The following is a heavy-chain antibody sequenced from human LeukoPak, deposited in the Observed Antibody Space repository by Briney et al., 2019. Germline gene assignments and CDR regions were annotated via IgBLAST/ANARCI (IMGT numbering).Heavy chain of an antibody. CDR2: ISGSGGTT. Sequence: GGSLRLSCAASGFTFSSYAMSWVRQAPGKGLEWVAVISGSGGTTYYADSVKGRFTISRDNSENTLYLQMNSLRAEDTAVYYCAKDPGHNWYFDVWGRGTPVTVSS. CDR3: AKDPGHNWYFDV. CDR1: GFTFSSYA. V-gene: IGHV3-23*01. J-gene: IGHJ2*01. D-gene: IGHD2-8*02.